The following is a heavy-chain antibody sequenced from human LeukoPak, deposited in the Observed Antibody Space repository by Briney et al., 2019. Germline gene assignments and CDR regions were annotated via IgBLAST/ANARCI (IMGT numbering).Heavy chain of an antibody. CDR2: INPSGGST. CDR3: ARTYYYDSSGYYWGAFDI. D-gene: IGHD3-22*01. Sequence: GAPVKVSCKASGYTFTSYYMHWVRQAPGQGLEWMGIINPSGGSTSYAQKFQGRVTMTRDMSTSTVYMELSSLRSEDTAVYYCARTYYYDSSGYYWGAFDIWGQGTMVTVSS. J-gene: IGHJ3*02. V-gene: IGHV1-46*01. CDR1: GYTFTSYY.